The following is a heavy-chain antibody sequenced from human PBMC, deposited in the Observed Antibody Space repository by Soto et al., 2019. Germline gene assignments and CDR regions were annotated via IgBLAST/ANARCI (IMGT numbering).Heavy chain of an antibody. D-gene: IGHD5-18*01. CDR3: ATSVNSAMAFDY. V-gene: IGHV1-46*01. J-gene: IGHJ4*02. CDR1: GYTFTHSY. CDR2: INPNGGST. Sequence: QVQLVQSGAEVKKPGASVKVSCKASGYTFTHSYIHGVGQAPGQGLEWMGIINPNGGSTTYAQKFRAGFTMTRDTSTSTVYMELSSLRSEDSAVYYCATSVNSAMAFDYWGQGTLVTVSS.